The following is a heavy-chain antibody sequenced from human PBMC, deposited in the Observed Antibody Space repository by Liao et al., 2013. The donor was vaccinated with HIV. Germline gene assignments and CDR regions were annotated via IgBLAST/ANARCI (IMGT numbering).Heavy chain of an antibody. CDR1: RGSFNSGDFY. D-gene: IGHD3-10*01. V-gene: IGHV4-61*02. J-gene: IGHJ4*02. Sequence: QVQLQESGPGLVKTLQTLSLTCNVSRGSFNSGDFYWSWIRQPAGKGLEWIGRISRSGSVDYIPSLRRRVTISIDTSKNQFSLKLKSVTAADTAVYFCARVSFGGWTDYWGQGTLVIVSS. CDR2: ISRSGSV. CDR3: ARVSFGGWTDY.